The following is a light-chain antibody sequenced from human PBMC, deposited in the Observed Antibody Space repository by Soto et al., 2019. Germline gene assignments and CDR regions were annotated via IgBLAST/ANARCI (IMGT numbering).Light chain of an antibody. J-gene: IGKJ5*01. V-gene: IGKV3-20*01. CDR2: GTS. CDR3: QQYGNSPIT. Sequence: EFVITKSPPTLSVSPGERVTLSCRASQSLRSDLSWYQQKPGQAPRLLIYGTSSRATGIPDRFSGSGSGTDLTLTISRLEPEDFAVYYCQQYGNSPITFCQRTRLEI. CDR1: QSLRSD.